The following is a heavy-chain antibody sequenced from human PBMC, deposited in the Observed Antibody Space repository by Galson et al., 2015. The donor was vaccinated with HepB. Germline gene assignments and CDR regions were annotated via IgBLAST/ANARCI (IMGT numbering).Heavy chain of an antibody. CDR1: GFTFADYG. CDR2: IWYDGSNR. D-gene: IGHD1-7*01. Sequence: SLRLSCAASGFTFADYGMHWVRQAPGKGLEWVAVIWYDGSNRYYADSVRGRFTISRDSSRNTLYLQMNSLRADDTAVYYCARVCLNSDAFDIWGQGTMVTVSS. J-gene: IGHJ3*02. V-gene: IGHV3-33*01. CDR3: ARVCLNSDAFDI.